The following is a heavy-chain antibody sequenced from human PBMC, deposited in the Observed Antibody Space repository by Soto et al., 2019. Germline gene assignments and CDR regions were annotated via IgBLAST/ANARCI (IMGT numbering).Heavy chain of an antibody. Sequence: ASVKVSCKASGGTFSSYAISWVRQAPGQGLEWMGGIIPIFGTANYAQKFQGRVTITADESTSTAYMELSSLRSEDTAVYYCASSSRYSSGWPRVDYWGQGTLVTVSS. CDR3: ASSSRYSSGWPRVDY. V-gene: IGHV1-69*13. J-gene: IGHJ4*02. D-gene: IGHD6-19*01. CDR1: GGTFSSYA. CDR2: IIPIFGTA.